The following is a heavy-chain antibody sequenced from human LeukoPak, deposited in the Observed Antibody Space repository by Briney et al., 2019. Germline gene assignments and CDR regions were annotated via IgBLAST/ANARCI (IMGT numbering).Heavy chain of an antibody. CDR2: IYPGESIYASENT. D-gene: IGHD2-15*01. J-gene: IGHJ5*02. Sequence: SETLSLTCSVSGVSISAYYWSWIRQPAGKGLEWIGRIYPGESIYASENTNYNPSLKSRVTISVDTSKNQFSLKLSSVTAADTAVYYCARDLIGPFDPWGQGTLVTVSS. CDR3: ARDLIGPFDP. V-gene: IGHV4-4*07. CDR1: GVSISAYY.